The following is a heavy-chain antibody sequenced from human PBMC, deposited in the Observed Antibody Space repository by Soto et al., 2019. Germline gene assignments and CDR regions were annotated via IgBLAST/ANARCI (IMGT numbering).Heavy chain of an antibody. D-gene: IGHD4-4*01. CDR1: GGSFSGYY. CDR2: INHSGST. Sequence: SQTLSLTCAVYGGSFSGYYWSWIRQPPGKGLEWIGEINHSGSTNYNPSLKSRVTISVDTSKNQFSLKLSSVTAADTAVYYCARRPSSTVTVDYWGQGTLVTVSS. J-gene: IGHJ4*02. CDR3: ARRPSSTVTVDY. V-gene: IGHV4-34*01.